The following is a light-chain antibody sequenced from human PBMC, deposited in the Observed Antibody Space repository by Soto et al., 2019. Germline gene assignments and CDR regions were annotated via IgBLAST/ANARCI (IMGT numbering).Light chain of an antibody. Sequence: DIQMTQSPSTLSASVGDRITITCRASQSVSRRLAWFQQNPGKAPKLLIYDASSLESGVPSRFSGRGSGTECTLTISSLQPDDCATYYCHTYNSYSLHTFGQGTKLEIK. J-gene: IGKJ2*01. CDR3: HTYNSYSLHT. CDR2: DAS. V-gene: IGKV1-5*01. CDR1: QSVSRR.